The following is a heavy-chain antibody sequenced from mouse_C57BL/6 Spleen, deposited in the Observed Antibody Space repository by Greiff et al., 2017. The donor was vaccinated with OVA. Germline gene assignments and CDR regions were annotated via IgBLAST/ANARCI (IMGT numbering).Heavy chain of an antibody. CDR1: GFTFSSYT. J-gene: IGHJ1*03. Sequence: EVKLMESGGGLVKPGGSLKLSCAASGFTFSSYTMSWVRQTPEKRLEWVATISGGGGNTYYPDSVKGRFTISRDSAKNTLYLQMSSLRSEDTALYYCARQGIYYGNYWYFDVWGTGTTVTVSS. D-gene: IGHD2-1*01. V-gene: IGHV5-9*01. CDR2: ISGGGGNT. CDR3: ARQGIYYGNYWYFDV.